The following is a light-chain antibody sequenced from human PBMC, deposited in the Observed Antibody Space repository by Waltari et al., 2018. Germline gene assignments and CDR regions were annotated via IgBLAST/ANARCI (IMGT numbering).Light chain of an antibody. CDR3: STYSPSGTPYV. J-gene: IGLJ1*01. CDR1: SGDIGRHNF. CDR2: DVS. V-gene: IGLV2-14*03. Sequence: QSALTQPASVSGSPGQSITLSCTGTSGDIGRHNFVSWYQHHPGKAPRLIVFDVSNRPSGVSDRFSGSTSGNAASLTISGLQAEDEADYYCSTYSPSGTPYVFGTGTEVTVL.